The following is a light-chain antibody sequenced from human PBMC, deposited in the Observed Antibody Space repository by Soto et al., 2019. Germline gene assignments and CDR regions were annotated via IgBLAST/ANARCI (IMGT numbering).Light chain of an antibody. CDR2: SNN. V-gene: IGLV1-44*01. Sequence: QSALTQPPSASGTPGQRVTISCSGSRSSIGSNTVNWYQHLPGSAPKLLIYSNNHRPSGVPDRFSASKAGASASLAISGLQSEDEGDYYCAAWDASLGGFYVFGSGTSHRP. CDR1: RSSIGSNT. J-gene: IGLJ1*01. CDR3: AAWDASLGGFYV.